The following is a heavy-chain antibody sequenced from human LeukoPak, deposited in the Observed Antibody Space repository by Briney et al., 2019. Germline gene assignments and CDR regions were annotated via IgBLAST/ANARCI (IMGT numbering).Heavy chain of an antibody. Sequence: ASVKVSCKASGYTFPNYDINWVRQATGQGLEWMGWMNFNSGNTGYAQKFQGRVTMTRNTAISTVYMELSSLKSEDTAIYYCAKVGLGNTAIHIWGQGTMVTVS. D-gene: IGHD5-18*01. J-gene: IGHJ3*02. CDR1: GYTFPNYD. V-gene: IGHV1-8*01. CDR3: AKVGLGNTAIHI. CDR2: MNFNSGNT.